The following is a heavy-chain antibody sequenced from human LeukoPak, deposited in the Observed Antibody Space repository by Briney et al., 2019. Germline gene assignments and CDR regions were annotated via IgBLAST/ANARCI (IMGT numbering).Heavy chain of an antibody. Sequence: GGSVRLSCAASGFTFSSYSMNWVRQAPGKGLEWVSSISSSSSYIYYADSVKGRFTISRDNAKNSLYLQMNSLRAEDTAVYYCARDLLAGSNYDFWSGYFDAFDIWGQGTMVTVSS. V-gene: IGHV3-21*01. CDR1: GFTFSSYS. J-gene: IGHJ3*02. CDR3: ARDLLAGSNYDFWSGYFDAFDI. CDR2: ISSSSSYI. D-gene: IGHD3-3*01.